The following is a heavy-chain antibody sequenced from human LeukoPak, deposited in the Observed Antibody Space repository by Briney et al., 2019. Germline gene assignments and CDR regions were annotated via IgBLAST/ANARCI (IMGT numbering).Heavy chain of an antibody. CDR3: ASGASDAFDI. Sequence: GGSLRLSCAASGFTFSAYAMAWVRQAPGKGLEWVSTISGSGGTTYSADSVKGRFTISRDNSKNILYLQVNSLRAGDTAVYYCASGASDAFDIWGQGTMVTVSS. J-gene: IGHJ3*02. V-gene: IGHV3-23*01. CDR2: ISGSGGTT. CDR1: GFTFSAYA.